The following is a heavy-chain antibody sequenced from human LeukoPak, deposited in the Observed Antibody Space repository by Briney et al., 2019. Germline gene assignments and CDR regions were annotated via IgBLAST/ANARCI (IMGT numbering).Heavy chain of an antibody. CDR3: ARDRFDDSSGYYYHYYYYMDV. Sequence: SETLSLTCAVYGGSFSGYYWSWIRQPPGKGLEWIGEINHSGSTNYNPSLKSRVTISVDTSKNQFSLRLSSVTAADTAVYYCARDRFDDSSGYYYHYYYYMDVWGKGTTVTVSS. V-gene: IGHV4-34*01. J-gene: IGHJ6*03. CDR2: INHSGST. D-gene: IGHD3-22*01. CDR1: GGSFSGYY.